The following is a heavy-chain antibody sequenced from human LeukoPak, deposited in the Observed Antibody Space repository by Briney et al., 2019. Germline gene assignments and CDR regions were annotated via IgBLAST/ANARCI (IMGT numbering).Heavy chain of an antibody. Sequence: SETLSLTCAVYGGSFSGYYWSWIRQPPGKGLEWIGEINHSGSTNYNPSLKSRVTISVDTSKNQFSLKLSSVTAADTAVYYCARTKYDYVWGSYRYEVDYWGQGTLVTVSS. D-gene: IGHD3-16*02. CDR3: ARTKYDYVWGSYRYEVDY. V-gene: IGHV4-34*01. CDR2: INHSGST. J-gene: IGHJ4*02. CDR1: GGSFSGYY.